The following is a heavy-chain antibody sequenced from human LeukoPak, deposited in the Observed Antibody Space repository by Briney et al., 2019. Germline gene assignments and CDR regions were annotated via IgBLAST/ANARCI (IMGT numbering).Heavy chain of an antibody. CDR1: GFTFSSYE. CDR3: ARGPWAYCGGDCYSDYMDV. J-gene: IGHJ6*03. V-gene: IGHV3-48*03. D-gene: IGHD2-21*02. Sequence: GGSLRLSCAAPGFTFSSYEMNWVRQAPGKGLEWVSYISSSGSTIYYADSVKGRFTISRDNAKNPLYLQMNSLRAEDTAVYYCARGPWAYCGGDCYSDYMDVWGKGTTVTISS. CDR2: ISSSGSTI.